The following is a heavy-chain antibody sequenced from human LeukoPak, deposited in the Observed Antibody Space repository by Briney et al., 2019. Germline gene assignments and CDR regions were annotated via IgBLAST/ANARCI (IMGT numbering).Heavy chain of an antibody. D-gene: IGHD3-22*01. CDR2: ISAYNGNT. CDR1: GYTFTSYG. Sequence: ASVKVSCKASGYTFTSYGVSWVRQAPGQGLEWMGWISAYNGNTNYAQKLQGRVTMTTDTSTSTAYMELRSLRSDDTAVYYCARVGDSSGYYWSDYWGQGTLVTVSS. J-gene: IGHJ4*02. CDR3: ARVGDSSGYYWSDY. V-gene: IGHV1-18*01.